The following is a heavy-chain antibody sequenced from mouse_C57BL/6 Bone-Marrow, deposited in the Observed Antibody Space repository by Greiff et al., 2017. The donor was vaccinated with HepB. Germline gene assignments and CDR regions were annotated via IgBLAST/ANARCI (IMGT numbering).Heavy chain of an antibody. CDR1: GFTFTDYY. Sequence: EVQRVESGGGLVQPGGSLSLSCAASGFTFTDYYMSWVRQPPGKALEWLGFIRNKANGYTTEYSASVKGGFTISRDNSQSILYLQMNALRAEDSATYYCARSPHYGSSPMDYWGQGTSVTVSS. D-gene: IGHD1-1*01. CDR2: IRNKANGYTT. J-gene: IGHJ4*01. CDR3: ARSPHYGSSPMDY. V-gene: IGHV7-3*01.